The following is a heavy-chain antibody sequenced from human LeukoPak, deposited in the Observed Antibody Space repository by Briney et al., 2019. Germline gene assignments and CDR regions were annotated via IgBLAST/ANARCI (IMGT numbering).Heavy chain of an antibody. D-gene: IGHD2-2*02. CDR3: AKDALDIVVVPAAINYYYYYMDV. CDR1: GFTFDDYA. J-gene: IGHJ6*03. CDR2: ISWDGGST. V-gene: IGHV3-43D*04. Sequence: GGSLRLSCAASGFTFDDYAMHWVRQAPGKGLEGVSLISWDGGSTYYADSVKGRFTISRDNSKNSLYLQMNSLRAEDTALYYCAKDALDIVVVPAAINYYYYYMDVWGKGTTVTVSS.